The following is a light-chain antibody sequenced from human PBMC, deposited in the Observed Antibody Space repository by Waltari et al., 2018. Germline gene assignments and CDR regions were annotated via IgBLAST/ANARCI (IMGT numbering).Light chain of an antibody. CDR1: SSDVGGSNP. V-gene: IGLV2-8*01. CDR2: EVS. J-gene: IGLJ2*01. Sequence: QSALTQPPSASGSPGQSVIISCTGTSSDVGGSNPVSWYQQHPGKAPNLMIYEVSKRPSGVPDRFSGSKSGNTASLTVSGLQAEDEADYYCISYAGSNNLVFGGGTKVTVL. CDR3: ISYAGSNNLV.